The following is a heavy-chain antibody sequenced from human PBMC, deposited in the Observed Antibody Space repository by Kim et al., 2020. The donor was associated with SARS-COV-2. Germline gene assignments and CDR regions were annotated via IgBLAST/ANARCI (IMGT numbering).Heavy chain of an antibody. V-gene: IGHV4-59*01. J-gene: IGHJ4*02. CDR3: ARDGSSSPLFDY. D-gene: IGHD6-6*01. CDR2: IYYSGST. CDR1: GGSISSYY. Sequence: SETLSLTCTVSGGSISSYYWSWIRQPPGKGLEWIGYIYYSGSTNYNPSLKSRVTISVDTSKNQFSLKLSSVTAADTAVYYCARDGSSSPLFDYWGQGTLVTVSS.